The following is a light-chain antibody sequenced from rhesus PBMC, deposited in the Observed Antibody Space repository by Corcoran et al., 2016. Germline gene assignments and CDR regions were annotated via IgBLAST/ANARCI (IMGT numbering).Light chain of an antibody. V-gene: IGKV1-22*01. CDR2: KAS. J-gene: IGKJ1*01. Sequence: DIQMTQSPSSLSASVGDKLTITCRASQGISSWLAWYPQKPGKAPKLLIYKASSLQSGVPSRFSGSGSGTDFTLPISSLQPEDFATYYCLQYRSSPRTFGQGTKVEIK. CDR1: QGISSW. CDR3: LQYRSSPRT.